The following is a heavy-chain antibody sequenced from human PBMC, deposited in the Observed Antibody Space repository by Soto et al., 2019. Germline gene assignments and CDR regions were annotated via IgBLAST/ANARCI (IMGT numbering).Heavy chain of an antibody. CDR2: IIPIFGTA. Sequence: SVKVSCKASGGTFSSYAISWVRQAPGQGLEWMGGIIPIFGTANYAQKFQGRVTITADESTSTAYMELSSLRSEDTAVYYCAREAGFRYCSSTSCPFGYWGQGTLVTVS. J-gene: IGHJ4*02. CDR1: GGTFSSYA. V-gene: IGHV1-69*13. D-gene: IGHD2-2*01. CDR3: AREAGFRYCSSTSCPFGY.